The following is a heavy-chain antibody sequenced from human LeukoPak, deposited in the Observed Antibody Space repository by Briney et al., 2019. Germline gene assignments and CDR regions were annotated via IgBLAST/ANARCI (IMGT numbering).Heavy chain of an antibody. V-gene: IGHV3-21*01. J-gene: IGHJ4*02. Sequence: NPGGSLRLSCAASGFTFSTYSMNWVRQAPGKGLEWVSSISSGSRYIYYVDSVKGRFTISRDNAKNSLYLQMNSLRAEDTAVYYCARDIVSVAAATASDYWGQGTLVTVSS. CDR3: ARDIVSVAAATASDY. D-gene: IGHD2-15*01. CDR2: ISSGSRYI. CDR1: GFTFSTYS.